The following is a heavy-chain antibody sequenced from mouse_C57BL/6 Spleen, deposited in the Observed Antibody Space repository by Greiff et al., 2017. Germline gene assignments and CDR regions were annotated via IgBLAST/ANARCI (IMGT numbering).Heavy chain of an antibody. V-gene: IGHV1-18*01. CDR2: INPNNGGT. CDR3: ARGDGYDGYYAMDY. Sequence: VQQSGPELVKPGASVKIPCKASGYTFTDYNMDWVKQSHGKSLEWIGDINPNNGGTIYNQKFKGKATLTVDKSSSTAYMELRSLTSEDTAVYYCARGDGYDGYYAMDYWGQGTSVTVSS. J-gene: IGHJ4*01. D-gene: IGHD2-2*01. CDR1: GYTFTDYN.